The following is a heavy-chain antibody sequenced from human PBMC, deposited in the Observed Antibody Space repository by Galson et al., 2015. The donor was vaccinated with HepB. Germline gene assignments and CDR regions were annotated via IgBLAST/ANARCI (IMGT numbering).Heavy chain of an antibody. D-gene: IGHD2-2*01. CDR3: AKELGYCSSTSCYGIDAFDI. V-gene: IGHV3-30*18. J-gene: IGHJ3*02. CDR1: GFTFSSYG. CDR2: ISYDGSNK. Sequence: SLRLSCAASGFTFSSYGMHWVRQAPGKGLEWVAVISYDGSNKYYADSVKGRFTISRDNSKNTLYLQMNSLRAEDTAVYYCAKELGYCSSTSCYGIDAFDIWGQGTMVTVSS.